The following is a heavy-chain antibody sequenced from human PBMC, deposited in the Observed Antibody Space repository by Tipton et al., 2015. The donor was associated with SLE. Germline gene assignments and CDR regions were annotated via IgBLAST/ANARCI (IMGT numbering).Heavy chain of an antibody. CDR1: GGSFSGYY. D-gene: IGHD2-15*01. V-gene: IGHV4-59*08. Sequence: TLSLPCAVYGGSFSGYYWSWIRQPPGKGLEWIGYIYYSGRTNYNPSLKSRVTISVDTSRNQFSLMLSPVTAADTAVYYCARQGCSGGSCYLGWFDPWGQGTLGTVSS. J-gene: IGHJ5*02. CDR3: ARQGCSGGSCYLGWFDP. CDR2: IYYSGRT.